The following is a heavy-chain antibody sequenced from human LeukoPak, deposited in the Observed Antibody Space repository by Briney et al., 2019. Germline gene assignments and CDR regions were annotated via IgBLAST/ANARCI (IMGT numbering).Heavy chain of an antibody. V-gene: IGHV1-69*05. Sequence: SVKVSCKASGGSFSSYAIRWVREAPGQGLEWMEGIIPIFGTANYAQKFQGRVTITTDESTSTAYMELSSLRSEDTAVYYCASPSPAAYSYGYFDYWGQGTLVTVSS. CDR2: IIPIFGTA. J-gene: IGHJ4*02. D-gene: IGHD5-18*01. CDR1: GGSFSSYA. CDR3: ASPSPAAYSYGYFDY.